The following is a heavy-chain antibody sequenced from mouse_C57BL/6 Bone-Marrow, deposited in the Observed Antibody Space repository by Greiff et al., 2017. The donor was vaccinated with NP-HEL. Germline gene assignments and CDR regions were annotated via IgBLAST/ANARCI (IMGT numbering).Heavy chain of an antibody. CDR2: ISSGGSYP. D-gene: IGHD2-4*01. V-gene: IGHV5-6*01. CDR1: GFPFSSYG. CDR3: ASPYEYDVAWFAY. J-gene: IGHJ3*01. Sequence: EVKLVESGGDLVKPGGSLKLSCAASGFPFSSYGMSWVRQTPDKRLEWVATISSGGSYPYSPDSVKGRFTLSRANAKNTLYLQMSRLKSEDTAMYYCASPYEYDVAWFAYWGQGTLVTVSA.